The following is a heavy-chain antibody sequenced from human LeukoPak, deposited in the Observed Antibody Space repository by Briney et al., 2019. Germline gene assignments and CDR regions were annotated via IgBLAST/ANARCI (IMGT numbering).Heavy chain of an antibody. V-gene: IGHV1-18*01. CDR2: ISAYNGNT. Sequence: ASLNASCKPSAYTLSNYGFNWVRQAPGQGHEWMGWISAYNGNTTYTQRFQGRFTMTTDTSTSTAYMELRRLTSDDTAVYYGARDLDGSGSYYTDDWGQGTLVTVA. J-gene: IGHJ4*02. CDR3: ARDLDGSGSYYTDD. CDR1: AYTLSNYG. D-gene: IGHD3-10*01.